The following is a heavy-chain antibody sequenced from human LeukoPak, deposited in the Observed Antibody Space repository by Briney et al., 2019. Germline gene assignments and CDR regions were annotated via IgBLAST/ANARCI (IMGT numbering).Heavy chain of an antibody. V-gene: IGHV3-23*01. CDR3: AKDLSRAVAADWFDP. CDR1: GFTISNYD. CDR2: ISDSGGST. J-gene: IGHJ5*02. D-gene: IGHD6-19*01. Sequence: GGSLRLSCAASGFTISNYDMSWVRQAPGKGLEWVSSISDSGGSTYYADSVKGRFTISRDNSKNTLYLQMTNLRAADTAVYYCAKDLSRAVAADWFDPWDQGSLVTVSS.